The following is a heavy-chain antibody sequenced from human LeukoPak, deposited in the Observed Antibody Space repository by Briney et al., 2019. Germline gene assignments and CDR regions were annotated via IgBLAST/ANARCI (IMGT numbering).Heavy chain of an antibody. CDR1: GFTFSSYW. D-gene: IGHD3-16*01. Sequence: PGGSLRLSCAASGFTFSSYWMPWVRQAPGKGLVWVSRIDNDGRGTSYADAVKGRFTISRDNAKNRLYLQMNSLRAEDTAVYYCASLNYGPDYWGQGTLVTVSS. CDR3: ASLNYGPDY. J-gene: IGHJ4*02. V-gene: IGHV3-74*01. CDR2: IDNDGRGT.